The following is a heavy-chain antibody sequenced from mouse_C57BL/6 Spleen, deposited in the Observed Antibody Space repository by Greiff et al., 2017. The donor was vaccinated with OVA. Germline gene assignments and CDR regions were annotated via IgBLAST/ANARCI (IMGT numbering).Heavy chain of an antibody. Sequence: VKLQESGAELVKPGASVKISCKASGYAFSSYWMNWVKQRPGKGLEWIGQIYPGDGDTNYNGKFKGKATLTADKSSSTAYMQLSSLTSEDSAVYFCARSSGYGNYQDAMDYWGQGTSVTVSS. CDR2: IYPGDGDT. D-gene: IGHD2-1*01. CDR3: ARSSGYGNYQDAMDY. J-gene: IGHJ4*01. CDR1: GYAFSSYW. V-gene: IGHV1-80*01.